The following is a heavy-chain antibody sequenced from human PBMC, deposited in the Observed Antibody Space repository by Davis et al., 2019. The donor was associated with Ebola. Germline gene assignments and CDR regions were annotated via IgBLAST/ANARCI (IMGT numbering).Heavy chain of an antibody. V-gene: IGHV3-30-3*02. J-gene: IGHJ6*02. CDR3: AKTGTVIDYYYYGMDV. D-gene: IGHD2-21*01. CDR1: EFTFTTYV. CDR2: ISYDGDNN. Sequence: GGSLRLSCAASEFTFTTYVMHWVRQAPGKGLEWVAVISYDGDNNYYADSVKGRFTISRDNSKNTLYLQMNSLRAEDTAVYYCAKTGTVIDYYYYGMDVWGQGTTVTVSS.